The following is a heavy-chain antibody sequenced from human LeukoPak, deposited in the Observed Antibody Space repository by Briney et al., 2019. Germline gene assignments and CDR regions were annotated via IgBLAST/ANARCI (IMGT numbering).Heavy chain of an antibody. Sequence: PSETLSLTCTVSGGSISSSSYYWGWIRQPPGKGLEWIGSIYYSGSTYYNPSLKSRVTISVDTSKNQFSLKLSSVTAADTAVYYCARVYDSSGHAFDIWGQGTMVTVSS. CDR1: GGSISSSSYY. CDR2: IYYSGST. CDR3: ARVYDSSGHAFDI. V-gene: IGHV4-39*07. J-gene: IGHJ3*02. D-gene: IGHD3-22*01.